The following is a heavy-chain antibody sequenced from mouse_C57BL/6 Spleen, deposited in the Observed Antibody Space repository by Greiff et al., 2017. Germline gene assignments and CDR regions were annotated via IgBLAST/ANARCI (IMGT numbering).Heavy chain of an antibody. V-gene: IGHV1-72*01. CDR2: IDPNSGGT. CDR3: ARGEGIYYDYDGDFDY. D-gene: IGHD2-4*01. CDR1: GYTFTSYW. J-gene: IGHJ2*01. Sequence: QVQLQQPGAELVKPGASVKLSCKASGYTFTSYWMHWVKQRPGRGLEWIGRIDPNSGGTKYNEKFKSKATLTVDKPSSTAYMQLSSLTSEDSEVYYCARGEGIYYDYDGDFDYWGQGTTLTVSS.